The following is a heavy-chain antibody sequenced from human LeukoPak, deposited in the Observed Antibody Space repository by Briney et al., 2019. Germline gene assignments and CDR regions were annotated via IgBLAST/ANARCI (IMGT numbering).Heavy chain of an antibody. D-gene: IGHD3-22*01. Sequence: GGSLRLSCAASGLTFSRHWMTWVRQAPGKGLEWVANIKHDGSEKNYVDSVKGQFTISRDSAKNSLYLQMNSLRAEDTAVYYCATPLDYYDRSDSHQGGDWGQGTLVTVSS. CDR2: IKHDGSEK. V-gene: IGHV3-7*03. CDR3: ATPLDYYDRSDSHQGGD. CDR1: GLTFSRHW. J-gene: IGHJ4*02.